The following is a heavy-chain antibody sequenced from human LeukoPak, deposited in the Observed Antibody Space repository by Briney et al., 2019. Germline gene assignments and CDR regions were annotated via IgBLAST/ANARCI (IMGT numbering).Heavy chain of an antibody. Sequence: GGSLRLSCAASGFTFSSYSMNWVRQAPGKGLEWVSCINSSSSYIYFADSVKGRFTISRDNAKNTLYLQMNSLRAEDTAVYYCARDRVGAQFEAFDIWGQGTMVTVSS. CDR2: INSSSSYI. CDR3: ARDRVGAQFEAFDI. V-gene: IGHV3-21*01. J-gene: IGHJ3*02. CDR1: GFTFSSYS. D-gene: IGHD1-26*01.